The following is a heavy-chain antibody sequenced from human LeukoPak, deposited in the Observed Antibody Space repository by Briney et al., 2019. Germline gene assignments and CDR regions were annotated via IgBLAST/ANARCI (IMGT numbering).Heavy chain of an antibody. CDR2: ISAYNGNT. D-gene: IGHD3-3*01. V-gene: IGHV1-18*01. Sequence: ASVKVSCKASGYTFTNYGVTWVRQAPGQGLEWMGWISAYNGNTNYAQKLQGRVTTTTDTSTSTAYMELSSLRSDDTAVYYCARDRALYYDLNWFDPWGQGTLVTVSS. CDR3: ARDRALYYDLNWFDP. CDR1: GYTFTNYG. J-gene: IGHJ5*02.